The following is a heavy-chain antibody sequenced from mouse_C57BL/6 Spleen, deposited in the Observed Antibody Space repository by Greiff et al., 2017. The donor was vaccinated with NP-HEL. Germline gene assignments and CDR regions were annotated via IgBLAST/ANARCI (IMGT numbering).Heavy chain of an antibody. CDR1: GFNIKDYY. V-gene: IGHV14-2*01. CDR2: IDPEDGET. D-gene: IGHD2-1*01. J-gene: IGHJ3*01. Sequence: EVQLQQSGAELVKPGASVKLSCTASGFNIKDYYMHWVKQRTEQGLEWIGRIDPEDGETKYAPKFQGKATMTADTSSNTAYLQLSSLTSEDSAVYYCARSNYGNAYWGQGTLVTVSA. CDR3: ARSNYGNAY.